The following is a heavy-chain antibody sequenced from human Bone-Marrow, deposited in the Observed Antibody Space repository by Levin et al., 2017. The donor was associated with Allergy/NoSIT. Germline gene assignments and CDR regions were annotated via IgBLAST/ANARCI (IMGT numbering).Heavy chain of an antibody. CDR2: ISAGGYNT. D-gene: IGHD3-9*01. V-gene: IGHV3-23*01. Sequence: GGSLRLSCAASGFTFSNYAMSWVRQTPGKGLGWVSGISAGGYNTYYADSVQGRFRISRDNSKNTLYLQMNTLRVEDTAVYYCAKTPGAFDPYYFGMDVWGQGATVTVSS. J-gene: IGHJ6*02. CDR1: GFTFSNYA. CDR3: AKTPGAFDPYYFGMDV.